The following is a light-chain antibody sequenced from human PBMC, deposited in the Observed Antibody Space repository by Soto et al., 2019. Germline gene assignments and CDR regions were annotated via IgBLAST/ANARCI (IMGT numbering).Light chain of an antibody. CDR2: DSS. CDR1: RAISSW. CDR3: QQANSFPYT. J-gene: IGKJ2*01. V-gene: IGKV1-12*01. Sequence: DIQMTQSPSSVSASVGDRVTITCRASRAISSWLAWYQQKPGKAPKLLIFDSSNLQRGVPSRFSGSGSGTDFTLTISSLQPEDFATYYCQQANSFPYTFGQGTKLEIK.